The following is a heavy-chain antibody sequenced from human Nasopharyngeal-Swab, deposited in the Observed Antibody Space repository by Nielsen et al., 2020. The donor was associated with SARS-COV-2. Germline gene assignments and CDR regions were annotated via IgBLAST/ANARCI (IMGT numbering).Heavy chain of an antibody. CDR1: GYSFATYW. J-gene: IGHJ4*02. CDR3: VGHSSTGTYAFAN. D-gene: IGHD1-1*01. CDR2: IDPSDSYS. V-gene: IGHV5-10-1*01. Sequence: GESLKISCKASGYSFATYWITWVRQMSGKCLEWMGRIDPSDSYSMYSPSFQGHVTFSADKSTSTAFLEWSSLKASDTAMYYCVGHSSTGTYAFANWGQGTLVTVSS.